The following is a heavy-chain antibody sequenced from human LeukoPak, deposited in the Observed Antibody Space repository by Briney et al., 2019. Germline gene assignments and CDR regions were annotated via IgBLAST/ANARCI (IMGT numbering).Heavy chain of an antibody. D-gene: IGHD3-22*01. CDR1: GYTFTSYG. J-gene: IGHJ5*02. CDR3: ARDCGAYYYDSSCSWFDP. V-gene: IGHV1-18*01. Sequence: ASVKVSCKASGYTFTSYGISWVRQAPGQGLEWMGWISAYNGNTNYAQKLQGRVTMTTDTSTSTAYMELRSLRSDDTAVYYCARDCGAYYYDSSCSWFDPWGQGTLVTVSS. CDR2: ISAYNGNT.